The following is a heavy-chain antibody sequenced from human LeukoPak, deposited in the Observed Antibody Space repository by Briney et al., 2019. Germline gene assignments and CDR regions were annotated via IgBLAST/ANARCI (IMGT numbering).Heavy chain of an antibody. Sequence: GGSLRLSCAASGFTFSSYWMSWVRQAPGKGLEWVSAISGSGGSTYYADSVKGRFTISRDNSKNTLYLQMNSLRAEDTAVYYCVKDQYCTSTSCYVGYWGQGTLVTVSS. V-gene: IGHV3-23*01. J-gene: IGHJ4*02. D-gene: IGHD2-2*01. CDR3: VKDQYCTSTSCYVGY. CDR1: GFTFSSYW. CDR2: ISGSGGST.